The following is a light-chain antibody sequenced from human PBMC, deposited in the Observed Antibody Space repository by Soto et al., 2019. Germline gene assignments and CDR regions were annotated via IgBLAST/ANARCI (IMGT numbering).Light chain of an antibody. V-gene: IGKV1-12*01. J-gene: IGKJ4*01. CDR1: QGMTSL. Sequence: DIQMTQAPSSVSASVGDRVTITFRASQGMTSLLAWYQQKPGKAPNLLIHTASSLQSGVPSRFSGSGSRTDFTLTISSLQPEDFATYYCQQANSFPLTFGGGTKVEIK. CDR3: QQANSFPLT. CDR2: TAS.